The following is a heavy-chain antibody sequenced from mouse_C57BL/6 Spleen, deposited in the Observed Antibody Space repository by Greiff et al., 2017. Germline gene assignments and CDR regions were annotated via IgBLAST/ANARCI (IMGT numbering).Heavy chain of an antibody. D-gene: IGHD1-1*01. CDR1: GFSLTSYG. CDR3: ASPITTVYWYFDV. J-gene: IGHJ1*03. CDR2: IWSGGST. V-gene: IGHV2-2*01. Sequence: QVQLKQSGPGLVQPSQSLSITCTVSGFSLTSYGVHWVRQSPGKGLEWLGVIWSGGSTDYNAAFISRLSISKDNSKSQVFFKMNSLQADDTAIYYCASPITTVYWYFDVWGTGTTVTVSS.